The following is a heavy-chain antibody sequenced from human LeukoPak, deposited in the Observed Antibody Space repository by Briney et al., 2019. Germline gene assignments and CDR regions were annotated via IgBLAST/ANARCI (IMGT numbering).Heavy chain of an antibody. J-gene: IGHJ4*02. V-gene: IGHV4-39*07. CDR1: GGSISSSSYY. CDR2: IYYSGST. Sequence: SETLSLTCTVSGGSISSSSYYWGWIRQPPGKGLEWIGSIYYSGSTYYNPSLKSRVTISVDTSKNQFSLKLSSVTAADTAVYYCASMATATIGGYWGQGTLVTVSS. CDR3: ASMATATIGGY. D-gene: IGHD5-12*01.